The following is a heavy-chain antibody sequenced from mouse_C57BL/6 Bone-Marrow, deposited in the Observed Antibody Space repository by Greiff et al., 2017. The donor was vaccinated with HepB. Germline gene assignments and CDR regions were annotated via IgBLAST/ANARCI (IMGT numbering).Heavy chain of an antibody. CDR2: IYPSDSET. J-gene: IGHJ4*01. D-gene: IGHD2-4*01. CDR3: ARGIYYDYDESPYYAMDY. Sequence: VQLQQPGAELVRPGSSVKLSCKASGYTFTSYWMDWVKQRPGQGLEWIGNIYPSDSETHYNQKFKDKATLTVDKPSSTAYMQLSSLTSEDSAVYYCARGIYYDYDESPYYAMDYWGQGTSVTVSS. CDR1: GYTFTSYW. V-gene: IGHV1-61*01.